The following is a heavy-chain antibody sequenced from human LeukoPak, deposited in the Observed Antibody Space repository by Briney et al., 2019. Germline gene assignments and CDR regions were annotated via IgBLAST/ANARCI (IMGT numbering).Heavy chain of an antibody. Sequence: SQTLSLTCTVSGGSISSGDCYWSWIRQPPGKGLEWIGYIYYSGSTYYNPSLKSRVTISVDTSKNQFSLKLSSVTAADTAVYYCARDLGGEQQLVPENAFDIWGQGTMVTVSS. J-gene: IGHJ3*02. CDR1: GGSISSGDCY. CDR2: IYYSGST. D-gene: IGHD6-13*01. CDR3: ARDLGGEQQLVPENAFDI. V-gene: IGHV4-30-4*01.